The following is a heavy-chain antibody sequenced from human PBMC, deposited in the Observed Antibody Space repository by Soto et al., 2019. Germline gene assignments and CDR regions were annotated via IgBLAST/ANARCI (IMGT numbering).Heavy chain of an antibody. CDR3: ARGHGGMDTAMVTWFDY. CDR1: GGSFSGYY. CDR2: INHSGST. Sequence: QVQLQQWGAGLLKPSETLSLTCAVYGGSFSGYYWSWIRQPPGKGLGWIGEINHSGSTNYNPSLKSRVTISVDTSKNQFSLKLSSVTAADTAVYYCARGHGGMDTAMVTWFDYWGQGTLVTVSS. J-gene: IGHJ4*02. V-gene: IGHV4-34*01. D-gene: IGHD5-18*01.